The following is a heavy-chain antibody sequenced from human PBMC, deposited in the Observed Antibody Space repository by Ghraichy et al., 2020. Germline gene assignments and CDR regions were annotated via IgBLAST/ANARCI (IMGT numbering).Heavy chain of an antibody. J-gene: IGHJ3*02. V-gene: IGHV1-18*04. D-gene: IGHD6-19*01. Sequence: ASVKVSCKASGYTFTSYGISWVRQAPGQGLEWMGWISAYNGNTNYAQKLQGRVTMTTDTSTSTAYMELRSLRSDDTAVYYCATRIAVAGTGGHDAFDIWGQGTMVTVSS. CDR1: GYTFTSYG. CDR2: ISAYNGNT. CDR3: ATRIAVAGTGGHDAFDI.